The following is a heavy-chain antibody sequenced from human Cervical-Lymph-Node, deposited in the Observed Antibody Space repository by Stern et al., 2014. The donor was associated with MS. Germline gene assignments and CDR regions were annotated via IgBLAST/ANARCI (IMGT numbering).Heavy chain of an antibody. D-gene: IGHD6-13*01. CDR2: IWYDGSNK. Sequence: VQLVESGGGVVQPGRSLRLSCAASGFTFSSYGMHWVRQAPGKGLEWVAVIWYDGSNKNYADSVKGRFTISRDNSKNTLYLQMNSLRAEDTAVYYCARAYNRGIAAAGFDYWGQGTLVTVSS. J-gene: IGHJ4*02. V-gene: IGHV3-33*01. CDR3: ARAYNRGIAAAGFDY. CDR1: GFTFSSYG.